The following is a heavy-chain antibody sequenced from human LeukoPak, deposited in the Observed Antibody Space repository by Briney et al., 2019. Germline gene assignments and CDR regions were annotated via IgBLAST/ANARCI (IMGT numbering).Heavy chain of an antibody. CDR3: ARVGEGLNDAFDI. J-gene: IGHJ3*02. D-gene: IGHD1-26*01. V-gene: IGHV1-2*06. CDR2: INPNSGGT. Sequence: ASVKVSCKASGYTFTGYYMSWVRQAPGQGLEWMGRINPNSGGTNYAQKFQGRVTMTRDTSISTAYMELSRLRSDDTAAYYCARVGEGLNDAFDIWGQGTMVTVSS. CDR1: GYTFTGYY.